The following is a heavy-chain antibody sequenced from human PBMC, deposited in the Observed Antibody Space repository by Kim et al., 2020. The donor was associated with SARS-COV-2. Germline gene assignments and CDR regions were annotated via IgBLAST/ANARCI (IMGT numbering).Heavy chain of an antibody. J-gene: IGHJ4*02. D-gene: IGHD1-20*01. CDR2: GNT. V-gene: IGHV1-18*01. Sequence: GNTNYAQKLQGRVTMTTDTSTSTAYMELRSLRSDDTAVYYCARDAHLTFDYWGQGTQVTVSS. CDR3: ARDAHLTFDY.